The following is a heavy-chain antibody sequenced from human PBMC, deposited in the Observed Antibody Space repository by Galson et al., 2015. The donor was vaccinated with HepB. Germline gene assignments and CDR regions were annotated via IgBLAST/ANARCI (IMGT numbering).Heavy chain of an antibody. J-gene: IGHJ6*02. CDR3: ALTGDSSGYAYGDV. V-gene: IGHV3-23*01. Sequence: SLRLSCAASGFTFSSYAMSWVRQAPGKGLEWISAISGSGGSTYYADSVKGRFTISRDNSKNTLYLQMNSLRAEDTAVYYCALTGDSSGYAYGDVWGQGTTVTVSS. CDR1: GFTFSSYA. CDR2: ISGSGGST. D-gene: IGHD3-22*01.